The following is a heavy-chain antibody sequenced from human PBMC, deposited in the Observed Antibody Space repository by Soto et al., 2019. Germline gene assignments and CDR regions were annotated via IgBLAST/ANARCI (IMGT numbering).Heavy chain of an antibody. D-gene: IGHD6-13*01. CDR1: GFTFSSYG. CDR3: AKESLGYSSSWYVVY. CDR2: ISYDGSNK. V-gene: IGHV3-30*18. J-gene: IGHJ4*02. Sequence: HPGGSLRLSCAASGFTFSSYGMHWVRQAPGKGLEWVAVISYDGSNKYYADSVKGRFTISRDNSKNTLYLQMNSLRAADTAVYYCAKESLGYSSSWYVVYWGQGTLVTVSS.